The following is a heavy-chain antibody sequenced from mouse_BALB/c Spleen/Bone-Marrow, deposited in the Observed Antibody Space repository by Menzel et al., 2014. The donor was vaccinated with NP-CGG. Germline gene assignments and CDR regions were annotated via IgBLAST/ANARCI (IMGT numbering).Heavy chain of an antibody. Sequence: QVQLQQPGAELVKPGASVKLSCKASGYTFTSYYMYWVKQRPGQGLEWIGEINPSNGGTNSNEKFKNKATLTVDKSSSTAYMQLSSLIFEDSAVYYCTRSNGNWFAYWGQGTLVTVSA. J-gene: IGHJ3*01. D-gene: IGHD2-1*01. CDR3: TRSNGNWFAY. CDR1: GYTFTSYY. CDR2: INPSNGGT. V-gene: IGHV1S81*02.